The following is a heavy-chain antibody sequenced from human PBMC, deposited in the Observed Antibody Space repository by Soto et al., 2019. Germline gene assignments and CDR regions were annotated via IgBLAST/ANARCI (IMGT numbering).Heavy chain of an antibody. J-gene: IGHJ4*02. V-gene: IGHV3-53*01. CDR3: ARSGYSFAWGY. CDR2: INSDGST. Sequence: EVQLVESGGGLIPPGGSLRLSCAASGFLVNSAYMTWVRQAPGKGLEWLSMINSDGSTLYAESVKGRFTISRYNSKNRLDLQMTILRAEDTAMYYCARSGYSFAWGYWGQGTLVIVPS. D-gene: IGHD5-18*01. CDR1: GFLVNSAY.